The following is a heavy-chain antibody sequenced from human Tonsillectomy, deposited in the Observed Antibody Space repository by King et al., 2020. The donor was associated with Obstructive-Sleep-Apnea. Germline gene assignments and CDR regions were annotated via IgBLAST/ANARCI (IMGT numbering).Heavy chain of an antibody. Sequence: VQLVESVGGLVQPGGCLRLSCAASGFTVSSNYMIWGRQAPVRGLEWVSFIYSSGSTYYADSVKGRFTISRHNSKNTLYLQMNSLRAEDTAVYYCARDTPARYYYGMDVWGQGTTVTVSS. V-gene: IGHV3-53*04. J-gene: IGHJ6*02. CDR1: GFTVSSNY. CDR2: IYSSGST. D-gene: IGHD2-2*01. CDR3: ARDTPARYYYGMDV.